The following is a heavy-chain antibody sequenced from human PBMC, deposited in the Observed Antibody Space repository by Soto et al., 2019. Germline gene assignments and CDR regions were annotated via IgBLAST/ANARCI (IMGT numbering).Heavy chain of an antibody. V-gene: IGHV3-7*01. CDR3: AGGQDNLAVNFDY. CDR2: TTQDGSGK. CDR1: GLTFSSW. J-gene: IGHJ4*02. Sequence: GGSLRLSCVASGLTFSSWMSWVRQAPGKGLEWVAMTTQDGSGKHYVDSVKGRFTISRDSAKNSMYLQMNSLTVEDTAMYYCAGGQDNLAVNFDYWGQGTLVTVSS. D-gene: IGHD1-1*01.